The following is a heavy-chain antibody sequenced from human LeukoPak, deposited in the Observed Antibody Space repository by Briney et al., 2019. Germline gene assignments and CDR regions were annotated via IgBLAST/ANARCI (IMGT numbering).Heavy chain of an antibody. D-gene: IGHD4-11*01. CDR3: ARESKDYRNWFDP. CDR1: GFTFSSYG. J-gene: IGHJ5*02. CDR2: IWYDGINK. Sequence: PGGSLRLSCAASGFTFSSYGMHWVRQAPGKGLEWVAVIWYDGINKYYADSVKGRFTISRDNSKNTLYLQMNSLRAEDTAVYYCARESKDYRNWFDPWGQGTLVTVSS. V-gene: IGHV3-33*01.